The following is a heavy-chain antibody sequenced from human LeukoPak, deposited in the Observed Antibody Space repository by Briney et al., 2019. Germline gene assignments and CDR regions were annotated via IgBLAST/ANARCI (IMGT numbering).Heavy chain of an antibody. CDR3: AKARWEPNFDY. CDR1: GFTFDDYA. CDR2: INENGDIA. V-gene: IGHV3-43*02. Sequence: GGSLRLSCAASGFTFDDYAMHWVRHGPGKSLEWVSLINENGDIAYYGDSVRGRFTVSRDNAKNSLYLQMNSLTTEDTALYYCAKARWEPNFDYWGQGTLVTVSS. D-gene: IGHD1-26*01. J-gene: IGHJ4*02.